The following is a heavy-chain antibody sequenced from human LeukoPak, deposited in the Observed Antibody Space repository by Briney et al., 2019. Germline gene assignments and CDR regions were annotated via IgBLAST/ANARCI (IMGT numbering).Heavy chain of an antibody. V-gene: IGHV3-48*01. CDR3: ASGDYGHYYYGMDV. Sequence: GGSLRLSCAASGFTFSSYSMNWVRQAPGKGLEWVSYISSSSSTIYYADSVKGRFTISRDNAKNSLYLQMNCLRAEDTAVYYCASGDYGHYYYGMDVWGQGTTVTVSS. CDR1: GFTFSSYS. D-gene: IGHD4-17*01. CDR2: ISSSSSTI. J-gene: IGHJ6*02.